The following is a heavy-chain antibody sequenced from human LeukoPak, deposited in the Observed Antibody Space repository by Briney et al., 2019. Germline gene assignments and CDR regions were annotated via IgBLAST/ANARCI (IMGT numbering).Heavy chain of an antibody. Sequence: SVKVSCKASGGTFSSYAISWVRQAPGQGLEWMGGIIPIFGTANYAQKFQGRVTITTDESTSTAYMELSSLRSEDTAVYYCARGPSDYVWGSYRYITFFDYWGQGTLVTVSS. V-gene: IGHV1-69*05. CDR2: IIPIFGTA. CDR1: GGTFSSYA. J-gene: IGHJ4*02. D-gene: IGHD3-16*02. CDR3: ARGPSDYVWGSYRYITFFDY.